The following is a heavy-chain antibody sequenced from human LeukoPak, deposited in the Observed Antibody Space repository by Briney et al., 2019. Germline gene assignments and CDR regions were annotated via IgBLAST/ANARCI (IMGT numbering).Heavy chain of an antibody. CDR3: ARNVNHWNHVDC. V-gene: IGHV3-33*01. Sequence: PGRSLRLSCTASGFTFSSYGMHWVRQAPGKGLEWVTFIYNDGSQEYYADSVKGRFSISRDNSKNTLYLQMNSLRDEDTARYYCARNVNHWNHVDCWGQGTRVTVSS. CDR2: IYNDGSQE. J-gene: IGHJ4*02. CDR1: GFTFSSYG. D-gene: IGHD1-1*01.